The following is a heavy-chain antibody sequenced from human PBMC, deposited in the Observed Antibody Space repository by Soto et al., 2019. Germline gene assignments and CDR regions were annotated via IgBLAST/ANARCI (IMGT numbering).Heavy chain of an antibody. V-gene: IGHV4-34*01. Sequence: QVQLQQWGAGLLKPSETLSLTCAVYGGSFSGYYWSWIRQPPGKGLEWIGEINHSGSTNYNPSLTSRVTISVDPSKNQFSLKLSSVTAADTAVYYCARTIFGVASDAFDIWGQGTMVTVSS. CDR2: INHSGST. CDR3: ARTIFGVASDAFDI. CDR1: GGSFSGYY. J-gene: IGHJ3*02. D-gene: IGHD3-3*01.